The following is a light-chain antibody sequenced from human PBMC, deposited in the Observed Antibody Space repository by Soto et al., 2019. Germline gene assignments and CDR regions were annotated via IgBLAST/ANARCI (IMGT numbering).Light chain of an antibody. Sequence: IQMTQSPSPLSASVGDRVTITCRASQSISSWLAWYQQKPGKAPKLLIYDASSLESGVPSRFSGSGSGTEFTLTISSLQPDDFATYYCQQYNSYSLTFGGGTKVDIK. CDR3: QQYNSYSLT. CDR2: DAS. CDR1: QSISSW. J-gene: IGKJ4*01. V-gene: IGKV1-5*01.